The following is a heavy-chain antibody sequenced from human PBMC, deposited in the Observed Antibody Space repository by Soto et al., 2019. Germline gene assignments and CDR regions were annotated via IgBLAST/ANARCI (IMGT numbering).Heavy chain of an antibody. V-gene: IGHV1-24*01. CDR3: ATQSNDCSSTSCHIDY. D-gene: IGHD2-2*02. Sequence: ASVKVSCKVSGYTLTELSMHWVRQAPGKGLEWMGGFDPEDGETIYAQKFQGRVTMTEDTSTDTAYMELSSLRSEDTAVYYCATQSNDCSSTSCHIDYWGQGTLVTVYS. CDR2: FDPEDGET. CDR1: GYTLTELS. J-gene: IGHJ4*02.